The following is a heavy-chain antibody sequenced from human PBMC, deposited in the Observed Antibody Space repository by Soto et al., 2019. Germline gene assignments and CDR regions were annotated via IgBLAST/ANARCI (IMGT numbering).Heavy chain of an antibody. J-gene: IGHJ4*02. V-gene: IGHV3-64*02. CDR1: GFTFSKYA. D-gene: IGHD3-22*01. Sequence: GGSLRLSCAASGFTFSKYAMHWVRQAPGKGLEYVSAINSNGGTTYYADSVKDRFTISRDNSKNTLYLQMGSLRPEDTAMYYCARILYYSSGYYYDYWGQGSLVTVSS. CDR3: ARILYYSSGYYYDY. CDR2: INSNGGTT.